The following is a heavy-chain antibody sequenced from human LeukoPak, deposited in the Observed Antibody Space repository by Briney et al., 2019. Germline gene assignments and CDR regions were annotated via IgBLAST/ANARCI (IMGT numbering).Heavy chain of an antibody. CDR2: IYTSGST. CDR1: GGSISSYY. J-gene: IGHJ4*02. CDR3: ARGGISAATFDY. V-gene: IGHV4-4*07. D-gene: IGHD6-13*01. Sequence: SETLSLTCTVSGGSISSYYWRWIRQPAGKGLEWIGRIYTSGSTNYNPSLKSRVTMSVDTSKNQFSLKLSSVTAADTAVSYCARGGISAATFDYWGQGTLVTVSS.